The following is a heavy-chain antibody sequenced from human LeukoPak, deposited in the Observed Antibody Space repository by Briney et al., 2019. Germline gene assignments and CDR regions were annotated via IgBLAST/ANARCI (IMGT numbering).Heavy chain of an antibody. Sequence: ASVKVSCKAPGSIFTGYYMHWVRQAPGQGLEWMGWISPNSGGTNYAQKFQGRVTMTRDTSISTAYMELNSLRSDDTAVYYCARGFSYAIEGYWDQGTLVTVSS. J-gene: IGHJ4*02. D-gene: IGHD3-16*01. V-gene: IGHV1-2*02. CDR3: ARGFSYAIEGY. CDR1: GSIFTGYY. CDR2: ISPNSGGT.